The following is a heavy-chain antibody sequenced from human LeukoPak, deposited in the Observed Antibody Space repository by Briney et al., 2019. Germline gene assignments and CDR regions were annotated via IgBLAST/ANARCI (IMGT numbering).Heavy chain of an antibody. Sequence: PGGSLRLPCAASGFTFSSYAMSWVRQAPGKGLEWVSAISGSGGSTYYADSVKGRFTISRDNSKNTLYLQMDSLRADDTAIYYCAKLQSEGRIAVAGPAEHPLHWGQGTLVTVSS. D-gene: IGHD6-19*01. CDR1: GFTFSSYA. CDR2: ISGSGGST. CDR3: AKLQSEGRIAVAGPAEHPLH. J-gene: IGHJ1*01. V-gene: IGHV3-23*01.